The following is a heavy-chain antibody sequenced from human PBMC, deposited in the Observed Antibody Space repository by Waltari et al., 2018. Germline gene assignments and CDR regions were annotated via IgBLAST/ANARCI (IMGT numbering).Heavy chain of an antibody. CDR2: INAGNGNT. Sequence: QVQLVQSGAEVKKPGASVQVSCKASGYTFTSYAMHWVRPAPGQRLEWMGWINAGNGNTKYSQKFQGRVTITRDTSASTAYMELSSLRSEDTAVYYCARVYTGIAAVGEFDYWGQGTLVTVSS. V-gene: IGHV1-3*01. CDR1: GYTFTSYA. CDR3: ARVYTGIAAVGEFDY. D-gene: IGHD6-13*01. J-gene: IGHJ4*02.